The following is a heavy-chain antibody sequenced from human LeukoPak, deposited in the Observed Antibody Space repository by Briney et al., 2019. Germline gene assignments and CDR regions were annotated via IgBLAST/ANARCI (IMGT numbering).Heavy chain of an antibody. J-gene: IGHJ5*02. CDR1: GGSISSGDYY. D-gene: IGHD2-2*02. CDR2: IYYSGST. Sequence: SQTLSLTCTVSGGSISSGDYYWSWIRQPPGTGLEWIGYIYYSGSTYYNPSLKSRVTISVDTSKNQFSLKLSSVTAADTAVYYCARDRGLDYCSSTSRYTNGATFDPWGQGTLVTVSS. V-gene: IGHV4-30-4*01. CDR3: ARDRGLDYCSSTSRYTNGATFDP.